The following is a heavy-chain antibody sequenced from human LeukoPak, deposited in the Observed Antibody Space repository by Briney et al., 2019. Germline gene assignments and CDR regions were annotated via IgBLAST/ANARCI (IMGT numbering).Heavy chain of an antibody. D-gene: IGHD5-18*01. CDR2: IEYNGATK. CDR3: AKDIRRGSNFGYDQFAY. CDR1: GFIFRNYG. J-gene: IGHJ4*02. Sequence: GGSLRLSCAASGFIFRNYGMHWARQAPGKGLEWLAFIEYNGATKDYADSAKGRFTISRDNSKNTVSLQMNSLRAEDTALYYCAKDIRRGSNFGYDQFAYWGQGILVTVSS. V-gene: IGHV3-30*02.